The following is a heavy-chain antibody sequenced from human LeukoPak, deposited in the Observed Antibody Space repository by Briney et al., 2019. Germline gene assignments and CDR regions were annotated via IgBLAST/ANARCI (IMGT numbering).Heavy chain of an antibody. CDR1: GGSISSSDYY. Sequence: PSETLSLTCTVSGGSISSSDYYWSWIRQPPGKGLEWIGYIYYSGSTYYNPSLKSRVTISVDTSKNQFSLKLSSVTAADTAVYYCARVGEYHLEVDYWGQGTLVTVSS. CDR3: ARVGEYHLEVDY. V-gene: IGHV4-30-4*01. D-gene: IGHD3-16*01. J-gene: IGHJ4*02. CDR2: IYYSGST.